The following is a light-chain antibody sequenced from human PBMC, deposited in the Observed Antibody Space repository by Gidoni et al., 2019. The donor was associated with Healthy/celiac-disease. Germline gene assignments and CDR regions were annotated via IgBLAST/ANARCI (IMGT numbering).Light chain of an antibody. J-gene: IGLJ2*01. CDR3: SSYAGSNSLV. CDR1: SIDAGGYTY. Sequence: QSALTQPPCAPAYPGQSVTISCTGTSIDAGGYTYLSWYQQHPGNAPKLIVYEVSKRPSGVPHRFSGSNSGTAASLTGSVLQAEDAAYYFCSSYAGSNSLVFGGGTKLTVL. V-gene: IGLV2-8*01. CDR2: EVS.